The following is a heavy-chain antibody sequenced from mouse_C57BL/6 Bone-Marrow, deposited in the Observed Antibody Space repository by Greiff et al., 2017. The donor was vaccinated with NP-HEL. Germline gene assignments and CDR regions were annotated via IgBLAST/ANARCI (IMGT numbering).Heavy chain of an antibody. Sequence: EVQLQESGPGLVKPSQSLSLTCSVTGYSITSGYYWNCIRQFPGNKLEWMGYISYDGSNNYNPSLKNRIPITRDTSKNQFFLKLNSVTTEDTATYYCARFGDYDGGAMDYWGQGTSVTVSS. J-gene: IGHJ4*01. V-gene: IGHV3-6*01. CDR1: GYSITSGYY. D-gene: IGHD2-4*01. CDR2: ISYDGSN. CDR3: ARFGDYDGGAMDY.